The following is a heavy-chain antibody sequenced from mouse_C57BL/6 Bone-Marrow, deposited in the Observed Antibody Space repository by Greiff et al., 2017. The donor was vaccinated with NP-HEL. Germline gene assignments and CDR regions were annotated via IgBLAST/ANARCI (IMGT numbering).Heavy chain of an antibody. CDR1: GYTFTSYW. V-gene: IGHV1-61*01. CDR3: ARKFYFDY. J-gene: IGHJ2*01. CDR2: IYPSDSET. Sequence: QVQLKQPGAELVRPGSSVKLSCKASGYTFTSYWMDWVKQRPGQGLEWIGNIYPSDSETHYNQKFKDKATLTVDKSSSTAYMQLSSLTSEDSAVYYCARKFYFDYWGQGTTLTVSS.